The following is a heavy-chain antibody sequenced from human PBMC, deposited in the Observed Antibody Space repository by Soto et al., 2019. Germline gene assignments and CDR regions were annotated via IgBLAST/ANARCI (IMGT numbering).Heavy chain of an antibody. CDR2: IIPILGIA. CDR3: ARDSRFGTAIGPRVQN. V-gene: IGHV1-69*04. J-gene: IGHJ4*02. CDR1: GGTFSSYT. D-gene: IGHD2-21*02. Sequence: GASVKVSCKASGGTFSSYTISWVRQAPGQGLEWMGRIIPILGIANYAQKFQGRVTITADKSTSTAYMELSSLRSEDTAVYYCARDSRFGTAIGPRVQNWGQGTLGTVSS.